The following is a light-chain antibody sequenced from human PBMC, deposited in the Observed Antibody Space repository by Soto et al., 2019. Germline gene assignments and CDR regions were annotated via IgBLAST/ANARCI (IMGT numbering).Light chain of an antibody. Sequence: DIVMTQSPDSLAVSLGERATINCKSSQSVLYTANSKNYLAWYQQKVGQPPELLIYWASTRESGVPDRFSGSGSGTDFTLTISSLQAEDVAVYYCQQYYTTPWTFGQGTKVDIK. V-gene: IGKV4-1*01. CDR1: QSVLYTANSKNY. J-gene: IGKJ1*01. CDR2: WAS. CDR3: QQYYTTPWT.